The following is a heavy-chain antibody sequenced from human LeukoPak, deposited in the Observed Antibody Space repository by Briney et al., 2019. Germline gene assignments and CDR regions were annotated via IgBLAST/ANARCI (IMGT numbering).Heavy chain of an antibody. D-gene: IGHD6-13*01. J-gene: IGHJ6*03. CDR3: AKGTSSSSWYWGDYYYYMDV. CDR2: ISWDGGST. CDR1: GVTFDDYT. Sequence: PGGSLRLSCDVSGVTFDDYTMHWVRQAPGKGLEWVSLISWDGGSTYYADSVKGRFTISRDNSKNSLYLQMNSLRAEDTALYYCAKGTSSSSWYWGDYYYYMDVWGKGTTVTVSS. V-gene: IGHV3-43D*03.